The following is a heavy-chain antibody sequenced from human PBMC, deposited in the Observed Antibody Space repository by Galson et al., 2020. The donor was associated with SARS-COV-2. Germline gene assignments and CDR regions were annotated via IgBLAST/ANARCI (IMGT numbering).Heavy chain of an antibody. CDR2: INRNGDNT. D-gene: IGHD2-21*02. V-gene: IGHV3-20*04. CDR1: GFPFGDYG. CDR3: ARGGGLLWGGLYAMDV. J-gene: IGHJ6*02. Sequence: GESLKISCAASGFPFGDYGMSWVRQAPGKGLEWVSSINRNGDNTAYADSVKGRFTTFRDNARNSLYLQMNSLRGDDTALYYCARGGGLLWGGLYAMDVWGQGTTVTVSS.